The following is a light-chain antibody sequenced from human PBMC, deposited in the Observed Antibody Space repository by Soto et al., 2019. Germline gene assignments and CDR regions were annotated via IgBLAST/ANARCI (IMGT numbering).Light chain of an antibody. Sequence: QSVLTQPPSASGTPGQRVTISCSGSSSNIGSNTVNWYQQLPGTAPKLLIYSNNQRPSGVLDRFSGSKSGTSASLAISGLQSEDEADYYCAAWDDSLKDVFGTGTKVTVL. V-gene: IGLV1-44*01. J-gene: IGLJ1*01. CDR3: AAWDDSLKDV. CDR2: SNN. CDR1: SSNIGSNT.